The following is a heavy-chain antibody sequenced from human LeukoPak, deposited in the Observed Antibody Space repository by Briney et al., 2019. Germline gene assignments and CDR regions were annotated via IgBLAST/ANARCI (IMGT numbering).Heavy chain of an antibody. CDR1: GYTFTSYG. Sequence: ASVKVSCKASGYTFTSYGISWVRQAPRQGLERTGWISAYNGNTNYAQKLQGRVTMTTDTSTSTAYMELRSLRSDDTAVYYCASVGYYDFWSGYSRDAFDMWGQGTMVTVSS. J-gene: IGHJ3*02. CDR3: ASVGYYDFWSGYSRDAFDM. CDR2: ISAYNGNT. V-gene: IGHV1-18*01. D-gene: IGHD3-3*01.